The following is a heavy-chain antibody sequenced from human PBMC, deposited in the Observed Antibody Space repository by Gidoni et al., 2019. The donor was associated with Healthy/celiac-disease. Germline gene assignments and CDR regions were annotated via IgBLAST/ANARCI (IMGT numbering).Heavy chain of an antibody. J-gene: IGHJ4*02. D-gene: IGHD3-22*01. CDR3: ARAGGYYDRSGSLDY. V-gene: IGHV1-8*01. Sequence: QVQLVQSGAEVKQPGASVKVSCKASGYTFTSYDINWGRQAPGQGLEWMGWMNTNSGNTGYAQKFQGRVTMTSNASISTAYMELSSLRSEDTAVYYCARAGGYYDRSGSLDYWGQGTLVTVSS. CDR1: GYTFTSYD. CDR2: MNTNSGNT.